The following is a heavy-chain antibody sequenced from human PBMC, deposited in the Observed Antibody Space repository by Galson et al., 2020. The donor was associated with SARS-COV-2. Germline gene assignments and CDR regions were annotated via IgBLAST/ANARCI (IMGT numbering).Heavy chain of an antibody. D-gene: IGHD6-13*01. J-gene: IGHJ5*02. CDR2: IKEDGSEK. Sequence: GGSLRLSCAASGFSFRSYWMTWVRQAPGKGLEWVANIKEDGSEKDFGDSVRGRFSVSRDNAKNTLYLQMNSLRAEDTAVYYCARVFGAPAFSRFDPWGQGTLVTVSS. CDR3: ARVFGAPAFSRFDP. CDR1: GFSFRSYW. V-gene: IGHV3-7*01.